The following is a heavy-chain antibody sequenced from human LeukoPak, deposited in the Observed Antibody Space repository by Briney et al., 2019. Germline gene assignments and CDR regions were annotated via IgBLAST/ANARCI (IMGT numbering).Heavy chain of an antibody. Sequence: GASVKVSCKASGYTFTGYYMHWVRQAPGQGLEWMGWISAYNGNTNYAQKLQGRVTMTTDTSTSTAYMELRSLRSDDTAVYYCARDPLPYTYCSSTSCYDAFDIWGQGTMVTVSS. J-gene: IGHJ3*02. CDR2: ISAYNGNT. CDR3: ARDPLPYTYCSSTSCYDAFDI. V-gene: IGHV1-18*04. CDR1: GYTFTGYY. D-gene: IGHD2-2*01.